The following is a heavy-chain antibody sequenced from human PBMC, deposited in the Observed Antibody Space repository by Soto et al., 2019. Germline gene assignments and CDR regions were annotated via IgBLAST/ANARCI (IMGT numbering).Heavy chain of an antibody. J-gene: IGHJ4*02. V-gene: IGHV1-69*01. CDR2: IIPIFGTA. CDR3: ARSRDYYGSGSYFAYYFDY. CDR1: GGTFSSYA. Sequence: QVQLVQSGAEVKKPGSSVKVSCKASGGTFSSYAISWVRQAPGQGLEWMGGIIPIFGTANYAQKFQGRVTITADESTSTAYMELSSLRSEDTAVYYCARSRDYYGSGSYFAYYFDYGGQGTLVTVSS. D-gene: IGHD3-10*01.